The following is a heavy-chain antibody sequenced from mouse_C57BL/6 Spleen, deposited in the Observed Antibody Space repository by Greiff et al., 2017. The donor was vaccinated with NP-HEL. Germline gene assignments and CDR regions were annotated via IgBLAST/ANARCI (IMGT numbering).Heavy chain of an antibody. CDR2: ISYDGSN. V-gene: IGHV3-6*01. D-gene: IGHD6-1*01. Sequence: EVQLQESGPGLVKPSQSLSLTCSVTGYSITSGYYWNWIRQFPGNKLEWMGYISYDGSNNYNPSLKNRISITRDTSKNQFFLKLNSVTTEDTATYYCARVSPLYAMDYWGQGTSVTVSS. CDR1: GYSITSGYY. CDR3: ARVSPLYAMDY. J-gene: IGHJ4*01.